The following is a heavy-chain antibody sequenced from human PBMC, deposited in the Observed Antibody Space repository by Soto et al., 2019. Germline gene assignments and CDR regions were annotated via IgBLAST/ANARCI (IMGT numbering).Heavy chain of an antibody. Sequence: EVQLLESGGGLVQPGGSLRLSCAASGFTFSSYAMSWVRQAPGKGLEWVSAISGSGGSTYYADSVKGRFTISRDNSKNSLYLQMNSLRAEDTAVYYCAKDSYYYDSSGYDYWGQGTLVTVSS. V-gene: IGHV3-23*01. J-gene: IGHJ4*02. CDR3: AKDSYYYDSSGYDY. D-gene: IGHD3-22*01. CDR2: ISGSGGST. CDR1: GFTFSSYA.